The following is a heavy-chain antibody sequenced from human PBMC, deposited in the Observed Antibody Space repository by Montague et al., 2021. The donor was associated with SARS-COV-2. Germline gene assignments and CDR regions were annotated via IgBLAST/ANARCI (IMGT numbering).Heavy chain of an antibody. J-gene: IGHJ2*01. CDR2: ISYSGTT. D-gene: IGHD2-8*01. CDR1: GASITSYY. V-gene: IGHV4-59*13. Sequence: SETLSLTCSVSGASITSYYCFWMRHPPPPTLEWIGYISYSGTTTYNPSLESRLTISRDTSTNQYSLSLASVTVADTALYYFAGVRLMRGHWCLDLWGRGTLVSVSS. CDR3: AGVRLMRGHWCLDL.